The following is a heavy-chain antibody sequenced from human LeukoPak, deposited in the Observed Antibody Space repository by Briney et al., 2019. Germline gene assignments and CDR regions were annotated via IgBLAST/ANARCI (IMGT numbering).Heavy chain of an antibody. D-gene: IGHD1-26*01. J-gene: IGHJ4*02. CDR1: GGSISSYY. CDR2: IYYSGST. V-gene: IGHV4-59*08. Sequence: SETLSLTCAVSGGSISSYYWSWIRQPPGKGLEGIGYIYYSGSTNYNPSLKSRVTISVDTSKNQFSLKLSSVTAADTAVYYCARHGIGSSTFGYWGQGTLVTVSS. CDR3: ARHGIGSSTFGY.